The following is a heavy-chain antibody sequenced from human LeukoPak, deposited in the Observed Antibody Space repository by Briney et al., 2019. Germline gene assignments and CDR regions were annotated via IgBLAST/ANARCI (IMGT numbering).Heavy chain of an antibody. D-gene: IGHD3-16*02. CDR2: ISGGIMINT. CDR3: AKDPVVGAPHVFDI. J-gene: IGHJ3*02. Sequence: GGSLRLSCAACGFTFSTYAMSWVRQAPGKGLEWVAAISGGIMINTYYTDSVKGRFTISRDNSKNALYSQMNSLRDDDTAVYYCAKDPVVGAPHVFDIWGQGTMVTVSS. CDR1: GFTFSTYA. V-gene: IGHV3-23*01.